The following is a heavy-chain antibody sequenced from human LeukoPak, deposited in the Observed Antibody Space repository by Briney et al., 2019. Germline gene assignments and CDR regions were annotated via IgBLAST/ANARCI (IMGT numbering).Heavy chain of an antibody. CDR3: ARQVVSSGWYNPYYFDY. Sequence: SETLSLTCTVSGGSISSYYWNWVRQPPGKGLEWIGYIYYSGSTNYNPSLKSRVTISVDTSKNQFSLKLSSVTAADTAVYYCARQVVSSGWYNPYYFDYWGQGTLVTVSS. CDR2: IYYSGST. J-gene: IGHJ4*02. CDR1: GGSISSYY. V-gene: IGHV4-59*08. D-gene: IGHD6-19*01.